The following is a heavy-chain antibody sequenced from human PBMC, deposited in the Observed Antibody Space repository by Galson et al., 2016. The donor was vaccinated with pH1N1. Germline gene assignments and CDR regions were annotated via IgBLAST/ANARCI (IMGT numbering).Heavy chain of an antibody. CDR1: GFTFNEYG. Sequence: SLRLSCAASGFTFNEYGMNWVRQAPGKGLEWDSGVIWNSGSPGYADSVKGRFTISRDNAKKSLYLQLNSLRAEDTAVYYCVRKNYGDAFDIWGRGAMVTVSS. CDR2: VIWNSGSP. D-gene: IGHD3-10*01. CDR3: VRKNYGDAFDI. J-gene: IGHJ3*02. V-gene: IGHV3-20*04.